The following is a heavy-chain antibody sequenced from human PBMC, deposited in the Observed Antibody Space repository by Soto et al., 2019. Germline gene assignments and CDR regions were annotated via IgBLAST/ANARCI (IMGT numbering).Heavy chain of an antibody. CDR3: ARVASYYDFWSGTDNNYYYYYGMDV. V-gene: IGHV4-38-2*01. CDR1: GYSISSGYY. D-gene: IGHD3-3*01. Sequence: SETLSLTCAVSGYSISSGYYWGWIRQPPGKGLEWIGSIYHSGSTYYNPSLKSRDTISVDTSKNQFSLKLSSVTAADTAVYYCARVASYYDFWSGTDNNYYYYYGMDVWGQGTTVTVSS. CDR2: IYHSGST. J-gene: IGHJ6*02.